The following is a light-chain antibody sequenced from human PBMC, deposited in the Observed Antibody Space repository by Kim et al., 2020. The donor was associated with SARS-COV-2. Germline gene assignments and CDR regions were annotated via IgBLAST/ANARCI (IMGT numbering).Light chain of an antibody. CDR2: DVS. J-gene: IGLJ1*01. V-gene: IGLV2-14*03. CDR3: SSYTSSSTLV. Sequence: GQSITISCTGTSSDVGGYNYVSWYQQHPGKAPKLMIYDVSNRPSGVSNRFSGSKSGNTASLTISGLQAEDEADYYCSSYTSSSTLVFGTGTKVTVL. CDR1: SSDVGGYNY.